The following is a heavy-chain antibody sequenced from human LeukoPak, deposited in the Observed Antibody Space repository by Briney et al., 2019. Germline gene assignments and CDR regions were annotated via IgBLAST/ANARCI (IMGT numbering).Heavy chain of an antibody. CDR1: GGTFSSYA. D-gene: IGHD6-6*01. J-gene: IGHJ4*02. CDR2: IIPIFGTA. V-gene: IGHV1-69*06. Sequence: SVKVSCKASGGTFSSYAISWVRQAPGQGLEWMGGIIPIFGTANCAQKFQGRVTITADKSTSTAYMELSSLRSEDTAVYYCARVPLVPPRGYFDYWGQGTLVTVSS. CDR3: ARVPLVPPRGYFDY.